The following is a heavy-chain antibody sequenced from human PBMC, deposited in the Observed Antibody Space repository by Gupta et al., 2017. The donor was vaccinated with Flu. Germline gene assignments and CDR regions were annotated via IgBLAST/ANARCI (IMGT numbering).Heavy chain of an antibody. J-gene: IGHJ6*03. CDR2: INAGNGNT. CDR3: ARTDGYFFYYMDV. CDR1: GYTFTNYA. V-gene: IGHV1-3*01. Sequence: QVQLVQSGAEVKKPGASVKVSCKASGYTFTNYAMHWVRQAPGQRLEWMGWINAGNGNTKYSQNFQGRVTITSDTFASTAYLELSSLRSEDTALYYCARTDGYFFYYMDVWGTGTTVTVSS.